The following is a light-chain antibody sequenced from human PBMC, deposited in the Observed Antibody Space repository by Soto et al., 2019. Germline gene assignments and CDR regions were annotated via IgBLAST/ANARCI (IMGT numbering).Light chain of an antibody. V-gene: IGKV1-5*02. J-gene: IGKJ1*01. CDR2: DAS. CDR3: QQYSVYWT. Sequence: DIQLTQSPSTLSASVGDRATIFCRASQSVSTRLAWYQQTPGNXPXXLIYDASSWAGGVPSRFTGSGSGTEFTLTINSLQPDDSATYYCQQYSVYWTFGQGTKVDIK. CDR1: QSVSTR.